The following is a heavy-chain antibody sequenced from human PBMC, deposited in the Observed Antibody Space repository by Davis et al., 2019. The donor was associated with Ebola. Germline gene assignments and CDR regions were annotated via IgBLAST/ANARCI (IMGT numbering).Heavy chain of an antibody. CDR1: GFTFSSYW. CDR3: VRDAWDNGNFGGFDH. J-gene: IGHJ4*02. V-gene: IGHV3-74*01. Sequence: GESLKISCAASGFTFSSYWMHWVRQAPGKGLLWVSRINPDGIHTPYADSVKGRVTISRDNAKGTLYLQMDSLTVEDTATYYCVRDAWDNGNFGGFDHWGQGAPVIVSS. D-gene: IGHD3-10*01. CDR2: INPDGIHT.